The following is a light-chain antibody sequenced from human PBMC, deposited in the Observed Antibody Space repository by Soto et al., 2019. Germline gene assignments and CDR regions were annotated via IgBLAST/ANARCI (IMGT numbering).Light chain of an antibody. CDR2: SNN. Sequence: QSVLTQPPSASGTPGQRVTISCSGGSSNIGSNTVNWYQHLPGTAPKLLIYSNNQRPSGVPDRFSGSMSGTSASLAISGLQSEEEADYYCAAWDDSLNGPVFGGGTKVTVL. V-gene: IGLV1-44*01. J-gene: IGLJ2*01. CDR1: SSNIGSNT. CDR3: AAWDDSLNGPV.